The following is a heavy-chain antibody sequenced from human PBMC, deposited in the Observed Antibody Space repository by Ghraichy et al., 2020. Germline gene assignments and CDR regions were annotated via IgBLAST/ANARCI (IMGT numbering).Heavy chain of an antibody. J-gene: IGHJ4*02. V-gene: IGHV3-21*01. CDR1: GFTFSSYS. Sequence: ETLSLTCAASGFTFSSYSMNWVRQAPGKGLEWVSSISSSSSYIYYADSVKGRFTISRDNAKNSLYLQMNSLRAEDTAVYYCARQDRSSSCLDYWGQGTLVTVSS. CDR3: ARQDRSSSCLDY. D-gene: IGHD6-13*01. CDR2: ISSSSSYI.